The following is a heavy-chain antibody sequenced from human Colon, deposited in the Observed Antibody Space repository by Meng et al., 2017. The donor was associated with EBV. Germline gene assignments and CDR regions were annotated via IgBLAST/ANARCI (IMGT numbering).Heavy chain of an antibody. J-gene: IGHJ5*02. CDR1: GGSFRDYY. V-gene: IGHV4-34*01. CDR2: IDHRGNT. CDR3: ARRGPSGNFSP. D-gene: IGHD3-10*01. Sequence: QVQLQQGGAGLLKPSETLSRSCAVYGGSFRDYYWTWIRPPPGKGLEWIGEIDHRGNTKYNPSLKSRVTISLDTSKKQFSLKVSSVTAADSAVYYCARRGPSGNFSPWSQGALVTVSS.